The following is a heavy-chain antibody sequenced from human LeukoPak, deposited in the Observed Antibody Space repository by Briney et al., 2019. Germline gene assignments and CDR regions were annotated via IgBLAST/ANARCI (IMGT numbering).Heavy chain of an antibody. J-gene: IGHJ6*03. D-gene: IGHD1-26*01. CDR3: AKDGSYYYYYYMDV. Sequence: GGSLRLSCVVSGFSFEDHAMHWVRQAPGKGLEWVLGISWNGDTIGYADSVKGRFTVSRDNAKNSVYLQMNSLRAEDTAVYYCAKDGSYYYYYYMDVWGKGTTVTISS. V-gene: IGHV3-9*01. CDR2: ISWNGDTI. CDR1: GFSFEDHA.